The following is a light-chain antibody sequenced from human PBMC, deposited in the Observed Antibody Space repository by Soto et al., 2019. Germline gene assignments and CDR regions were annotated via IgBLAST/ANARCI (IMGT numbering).Light chain of an antibody. CDR3: CSYAGSSTLYV. CDR1: SSDVGSYNL. Sequence: VLTQPASVSGSPGQSITISCTGSSSDVGSYNLVSWYQQHPGKAPKLMIYEGSKRPSGVSNRFSGSKSGNTASLTISGLQAEDEADYYCCSYAGSSTLYVFGTGTKVTVL. CDR2: EGS. J-gene: IGLJ1*01. V-gene: IGLV2-23*03.